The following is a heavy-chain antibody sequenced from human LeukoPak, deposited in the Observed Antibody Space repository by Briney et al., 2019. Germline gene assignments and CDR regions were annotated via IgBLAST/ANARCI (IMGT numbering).Heavy chain of an antibody. CDR3: ARDLKGVTLDAFDI. Sequence: GGSLRLSCAASGFTFSSYSMNWVRQAPGKGLEWVSSISSSSSYIYYADSVKGRFTISRDNAKNSLYLQMNSLRAEDTAVYYCARDLKGVTLDAFDIWGQGTMVTVSS. J-gene: IGHJ3*02. V-gene: IGHV3-21*01. CDR1: GFTFSSYS. CDR2: ISSSSSYI. D-gene: IGHD3-10*01.